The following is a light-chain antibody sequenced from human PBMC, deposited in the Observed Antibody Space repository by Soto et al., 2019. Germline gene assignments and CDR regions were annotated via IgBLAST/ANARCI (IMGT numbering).Light chain of an antibody. J-gene: IGKJ4*01. CDR1: QSVSSSS. CDR2: GAS. V-gene: IGKV3-20*01. CDR3: QQYGSSPPVT. Sequence: ENVLTQSPGTLSLSPGERATLSCRASQSVSSSSLAWYQQKPGQAPRLLIYGASSRATGIPDRFSGSGSGTDVTLTISRLEPEDFAVYYCQQYGSSPPVTFGGGTKVEIK.